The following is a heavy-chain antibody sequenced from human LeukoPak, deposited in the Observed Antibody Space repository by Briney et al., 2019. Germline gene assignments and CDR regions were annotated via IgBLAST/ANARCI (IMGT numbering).Heavy chain of an antibody. Sequence: GASVKVSCKASGYTFTSYGISWVRQAPGQGLEWMGWISAYNGNTNYAQKLQGRVTMTTDTSTSTAYMELRSLRSDDTAVYYCARDLVSTAYYDYVWGSYRSTNAFDIWGQGTMVTVSS. J-gene: IGHJ3*02. CDR2: ISAYNGNT. CDR3: ARDLVSTAYYDYVWGSYRSTNAFDI. CDR1: GYTFTSYG. D-gene: IGHD3-16*02. V-gene: IGHV1-18*01.